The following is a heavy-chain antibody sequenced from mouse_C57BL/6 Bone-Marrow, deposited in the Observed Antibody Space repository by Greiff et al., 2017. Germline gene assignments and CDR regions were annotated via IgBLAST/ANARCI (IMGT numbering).Heavy chain of an antibody. CDR2: IHPNSGST. V-gene: IGHV1-64*01. CDR3: ASYYGSIYFDY. D-gene: IGHD1-1*01. J-gene: IGHJ2*01. CDR1: GYTFTSYW. Sequence: QVQLQQPGAELVKPGASVKLSCKASGYTFTSYWMHWVKQRPGQGLEWIGMIHPNSGSTNYNEKFKSKATLTVDKSSSTAYMQRSSLTSEDSAVYYCASYYGSIYFDYWGQGTTLTVSS.